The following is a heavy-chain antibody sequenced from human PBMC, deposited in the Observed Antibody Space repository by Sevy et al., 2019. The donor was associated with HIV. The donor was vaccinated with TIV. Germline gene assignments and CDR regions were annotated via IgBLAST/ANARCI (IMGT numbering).Heavy chain of an antibody. Sequence: ASVKVSCKVSGYTLTELSMHWVRQAPGKGLEWMGGFDPEDGETIYAQKFQGRVTMTEDKSTDTAYMELSSLRSEDTAVYYCATDLGTGSYYHYWGQGTLVTVSS. CDR1: GYTLTELS. J-gene: IGHJ4*02. CDR2: FDPEDGET. D-gene: IGHD3-10*01. CDR3: ATDLGTGSYYHY. V-gene: IGHV1-24*01.